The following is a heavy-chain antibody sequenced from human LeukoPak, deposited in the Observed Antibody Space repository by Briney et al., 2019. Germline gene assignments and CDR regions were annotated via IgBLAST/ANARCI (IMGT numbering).Heavy chain of an antibody. Sequence: GGSLRLSCAASGFTVSDIYMNWVRQAPGKGLKWVSVIYSGGSTYYADSAKGRFTISRDNSRNTLYLHMNSLTAEDTAVYYCARDRDSSSWYVFDMWGQGTKVTVSS. CDR2: IYSGGST. CDR1: GFTVSDIY. D-gene: IGHD6-13*01. J-gene: IGHJ3*02. V-gene: IGHV3-66*01. CDR3: ARDRDSSSWYVFDM.